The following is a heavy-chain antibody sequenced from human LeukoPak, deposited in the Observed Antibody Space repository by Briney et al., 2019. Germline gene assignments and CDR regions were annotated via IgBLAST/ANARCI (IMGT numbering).Heavy chain of an antibody. V-gene: IGHV3-23*01. CDR1: GFTFSSYV. Sequence: PGGSLRLSCAASGFTFSSYVMSWVRQAPGKGLEWVSSISNSGGSTYYADSVKGRFTISRDNAKNSLYLQMNSLRAEDTAVYYCARDSTVTTCDYWGQGTLVTVSS. J-gene: IGHJ4*02. D-gene: IGHD4-17*01. CDR3: ARDSTVTTCDY. CDR2: ISNSGGST.